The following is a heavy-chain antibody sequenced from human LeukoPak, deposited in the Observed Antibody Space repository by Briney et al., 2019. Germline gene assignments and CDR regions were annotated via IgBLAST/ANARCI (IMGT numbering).Heavy chain of an antibody. J-gene: IGHJ6*03. D-gene: IGHD6-19*01. CDR2: INPNSGGT. Sequence: ASVKVSCKASGYTFTNYGISWVRQAPGQGLEWMGWINPNSGGTNYAQKFQGRVTMTRDTSISTAYMELSRLRSDDTAVYYCARDIAVAGPGRYYYYMDVWGKGTTVTISS. V-gene: IGHV1-2*02. CDR1: GYTFTNYG. CDR3: ARDIAVAGPGRYYYYMDV.